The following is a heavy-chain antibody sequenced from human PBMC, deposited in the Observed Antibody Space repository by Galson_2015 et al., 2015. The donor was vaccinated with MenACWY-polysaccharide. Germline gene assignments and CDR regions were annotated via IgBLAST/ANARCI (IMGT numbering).Heavy chain of an antibody. Sequence: SVKVSCKASGYTFTSYGISWVRQAPGQGLEWMGWLSAYTGNTHYAQKLQGRVTMTTDTSTSTAYMELRSLRSDDTAVYYCARDSVLRDYDFWSGDTNYYYYDRDVWGKGTTATVSS. CDR2: LSAYTGNT. CDR1: GYTFTSYG. V-gene: IGHV1-18*01. J-gene: IGHJ6*03. D-gene: IGHD3-3*01. CDR3: ARDSVLRDYDFWSGDTNYYYYDRDV.